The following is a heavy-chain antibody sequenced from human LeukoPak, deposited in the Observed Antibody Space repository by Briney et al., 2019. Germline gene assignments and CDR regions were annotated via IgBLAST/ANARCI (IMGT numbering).Heavy chain of an antibody. V-gene: IGHV3-21*01. CDR1: GFTFSTYN. CDR2: ISSSSSYI. Sequence: PGGSLRLSCAASGFTFSTYNMNWVRQAPGKGLEWVSSISSSSSYIYYADSVKGRFTISRDNAKNSLYLQMNSLRVDDTAVYYCARAGSYESYHCYMDVWGKGTTVTVSS. CDR3: ARAGSYESYHCYMDV. J-gene: IGHJ6*03. D-gene: IGHD2-15*01.